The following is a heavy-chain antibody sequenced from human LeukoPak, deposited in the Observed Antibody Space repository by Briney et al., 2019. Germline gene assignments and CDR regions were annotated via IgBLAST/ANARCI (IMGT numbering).Heavy chain of an antibody. Sequence: ASVKVSCKASGYTFTGYYMHWVRQAPGQGLEWMGRINPNSGGTNYAQKFQGRVTMTRDKSISTAYMELSRLRSDDTAVYYCARGLDSSWNYYYYYMDVWGKGTTVTVSS. D-gene: IGHD6-13*01. CDR2: INPNSGGT. V-gene: IGHV1-2*06. CDR3: ARGLDSSWNYYYYYMDV. CDR1: GYTFTGYY. J-gene: IGHJ6*03.